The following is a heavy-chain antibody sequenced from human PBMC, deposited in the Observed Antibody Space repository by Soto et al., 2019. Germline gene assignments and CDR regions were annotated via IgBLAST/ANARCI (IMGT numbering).Heavy chain of an antibody. CDR2: IYYSGST. J-gene: IGHJ6*02. CDR3: ASLSRGTTRPYYYGMDV. V-gene: IGHV4-39*01. CDR1: GGSISSSSYY. Sequence: PSETLSLTCTVSGGSISSSSYYWGWIRQPPGKGLEWLGSIYYSGSTYYNPSLKSRVTISVDTSKNQFSLKLSPVTAADTAVYYCASLSRGTTRPYYYGMDVWGQGTTVTVSS. D-gene: IGHD1-1*01.